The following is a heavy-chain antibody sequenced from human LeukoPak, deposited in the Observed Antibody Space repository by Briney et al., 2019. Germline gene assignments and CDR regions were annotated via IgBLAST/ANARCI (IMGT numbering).Heavy chain of an antibody. J-gene: IGHJ4*02. CDR2: ISSGSSTI. D-gene: IGHD5-24*01. CDR3: ARGRGGYNTPPFDY. V-gene: IGHV3-48*01. CDR1: GFTFSSYS. Sequence: GGSLRLSCAASGFTFSSYSMNWVRQSPGKGLEWVSYISSGSSTIYYADSVKGRFTISRDNAKNSLYLQMNSLRAEDTAVYYCARGRGGYNTPPFDYWGQGTLVTVSS.